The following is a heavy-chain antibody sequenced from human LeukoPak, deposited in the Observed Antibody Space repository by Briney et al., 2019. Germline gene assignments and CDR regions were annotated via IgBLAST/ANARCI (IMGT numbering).Heavy chain of an antibody. CDR3: ARVGYCSSTSCETGVDY. CDR1: GGTFSSYA. V-gene: IGHV1-69*04. Sequence: SVKVSCKASGGTFSSYAIIWVRQAPGQGLEWVGRIIPILGIANYAQKFQGRVTITADKSTSTAYMELSSLRSEDTAVYYCARVGYCSSTSCETGVDYWGQGTLVTVSS. D-gene: IGHD2-2*01. J-gene: IGHJ4*02. CDR2: IIPILGIA.